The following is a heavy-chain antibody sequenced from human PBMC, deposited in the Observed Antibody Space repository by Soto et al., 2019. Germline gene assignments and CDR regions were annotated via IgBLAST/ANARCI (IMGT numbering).Heavy chain of an antibody. CDR3: AKDRGSYDFWSGHYYGMDV. V-gene: IGHV3-9*01. Sequence: GGSLRLSCAASGFTFDDYAMHWVRQAPGKGLEWVSGISWNSGSIGYADSVKGRFTISRDNAKNSLYLQMNSLRAEDTALYYCAKDRGSYDFWSGHYYGMDVWGQGTTVTVSS. CDR2: ISWNSGSI. D-gene: IGHD3-3*01. J-gene: IGHJ6*02. CDR1: GFTFDDYA.